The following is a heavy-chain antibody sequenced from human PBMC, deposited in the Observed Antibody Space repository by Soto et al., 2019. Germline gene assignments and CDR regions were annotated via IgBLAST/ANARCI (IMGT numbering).Heavy chain of an antibody. J-gene: IGHJ6*02. CDR2: IYYSGST. D-gene: IGHD2-15*01. Sequence: QVQLQESGPGLVKPSQTLSLTCTVSGGSISSGGYYWSWLRQHPGKGLEWIGYIYYSGSTYYNPSPKSRVTISVDTSKNQFSLKLSSVTAADTAVYYCARGGLGYCSGGSCYSAELSRYYYGMDVWGQGTTVTVSS. CDR3: ARGGLGYCSGGSCYSAELSRYYYGMDV. V-gene: IGHV4-31*03. CDR1: GGSISSGGYY.